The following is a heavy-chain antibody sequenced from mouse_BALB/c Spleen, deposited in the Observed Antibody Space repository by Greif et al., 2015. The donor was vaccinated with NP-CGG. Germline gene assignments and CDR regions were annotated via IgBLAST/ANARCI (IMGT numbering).Heavy chain of an antibody. CDR1: GFSLASYR. V-gene: IGHV2-9*02. J-gene: IGHJ2*01. CDR3: ARERSMITYYCDY. D-gene: IGHD2-4*01. CDR2: IWAGGST. Sequence: VQLVESGPGLVAPSQSLSITCTVSGFSLASYRVHWVRQPPGKGLEWLGVIWAGGSTNYTSALRSRLSISEDNPKTQVFLKRNSLQTDDTALYYCARERSMITYYCDYWGQGTPLPVSS.